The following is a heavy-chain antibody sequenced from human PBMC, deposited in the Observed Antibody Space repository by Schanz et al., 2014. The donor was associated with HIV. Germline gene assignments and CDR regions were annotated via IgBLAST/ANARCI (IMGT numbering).Heavy chain of an antibody. CDR2: ITSSSSYI. V-gene: IGHV3-21*01. Sequence: VQLVESGGGLAKPGGSLRLSCAASGFTFSRYSLNWVRQAPGKGLEWVSSITSSSSYIYYADSVKGRFTISRDNSKNTLYLQMNSLRAEDTAVYYCAKVHTYYYYDSSGYYGYFDYWGQGTLVTVSS. CDR1: GFTFSRYS. D-gene: IGHD3-22*01. CDR3: AKVHTYYYYDSSGYYGYFDY. J-gene: IGHJ4*02.